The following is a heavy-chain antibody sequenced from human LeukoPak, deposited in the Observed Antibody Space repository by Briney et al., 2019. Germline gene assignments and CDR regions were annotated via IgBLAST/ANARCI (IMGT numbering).Heavy chain of an antibody. CDR2: IYASGST. D-gene: IGHD2-21*01. CDR3: VVAFCGGDCFSRHYFGVDV. J-gene: IGHJ6*02. V-gene: IGHV4-61*02. Sequence: SETLSLTCTVSGDSFSSGTYYWTWIRQPAGKGLEWIGRIYASGSTDYNPSLKSRVTILLDTSKNQFSLNLRSVTAADTAVYYCVVAFCGGDCFSRHYFGVDVWGQGTTVTVSS. CDR1: GDSFSSGTYY.